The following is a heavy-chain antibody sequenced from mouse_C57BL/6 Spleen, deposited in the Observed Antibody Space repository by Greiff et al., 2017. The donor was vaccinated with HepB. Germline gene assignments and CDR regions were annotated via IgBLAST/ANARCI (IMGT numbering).Heavy chain of an antibody. CDR1: GFTFSSYA. Sequence: EVKLVESGGGLVKPGGSLKLSCAASGFTFSSYAMSWVRQTPEKRLEWVATISDGGSYIYYPDNVKGRFTISRDNAKNNLYLQMSHLKSEDTAMYYCARAPDYYGSSYFDYWGQGTTLTVSS. V-gene: IGHV5-4*03. D-gene: IGHD1-1*01. CDR3: ARAPDYYGSSYFDY. J-gene: IGHJ2*01. CDR2: ISDGGSYI.